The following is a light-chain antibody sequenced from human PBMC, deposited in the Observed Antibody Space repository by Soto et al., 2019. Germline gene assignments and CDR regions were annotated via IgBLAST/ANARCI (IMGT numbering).Light chain of an antibody. CDR3: QQYHTYPCT. V-gene: IGKV1-5*03. CDR1: QSISSW. Sequence: DIQMTQSPSTVSASVGDRVTITCRASQSISSWLAWYQQKPGKAPKLLIYKASSLESGVPSRFSGSGSGTEFTLTISSLQPDDFATYYCQQYHTYPCTLGQGTKVEI. CDR2: KAS. J-gene: IGKJ1*01.